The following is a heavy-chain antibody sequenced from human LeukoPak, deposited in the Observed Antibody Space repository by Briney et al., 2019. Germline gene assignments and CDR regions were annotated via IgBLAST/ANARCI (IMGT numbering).Heavy chain of an antibody. J-gene: IGHJ6*02. CDR3: AREEVTMVRGVTTPPDYYYGTDV. CDR2: INSSSSYI. V-gene: IGHV3-21*01. D-gene: IGHD3-10*01. Sequence: KSGGSLRLSCAASGFTFSSYSMNWVRQAPGKGLEWVSSINSSSSYIYYADSVKGRFTISRDNAKNSLYLQMNSLRAEDTAVYYCAREEVTMVRGVTTPPDYYYGTDVWGQGTTVTVSS. CDR1: GFTFSSYS.